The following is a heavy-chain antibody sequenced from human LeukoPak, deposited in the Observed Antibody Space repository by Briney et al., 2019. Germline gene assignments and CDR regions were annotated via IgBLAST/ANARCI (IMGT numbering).Heavy chain of an antibody. Sequence: GGSLRLSCAASGFTFSSCAMSWGRQAPGKGLEWVSAISGSGGSTYYADSVKGRFTISRDNSKNTLYLQMNSLRAEDTAVYYCARAPYDFWSGYLHGMDVWGQGTTVTVSS. J-gene: IGHJ6*02. CDR1: GFTFSSCA. CDR2: ISGSGGST. D-gene: IGHD3-3*01. CDR3: ARAPYDFWSGYLHGMDV. V-gene: IGHV3-23*01.